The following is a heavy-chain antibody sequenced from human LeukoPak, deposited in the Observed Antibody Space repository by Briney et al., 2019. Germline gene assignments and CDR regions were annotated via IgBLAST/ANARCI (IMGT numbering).Heavy chain of an antibody. CDR2: ISYSGTT. CDR1: GGSFSGYY. V-gene: IGHV4-34*01. J-gene: IGHJ6*03. CDR3: ARLTHSYYYDTRGYYSYYYMDV. D-gene: IGHD3-22*01. Sequence: SETLSLTCAVYGGSFSGYYWGWIRQPPGKGLEWIGRISYSGTTYYNPSLKRRVTIFVDTSNNQFSLKLTSVTAADTAVYYCARLTHSYYYDTRGYYSYYYMDVWGKGTTVTVSS.